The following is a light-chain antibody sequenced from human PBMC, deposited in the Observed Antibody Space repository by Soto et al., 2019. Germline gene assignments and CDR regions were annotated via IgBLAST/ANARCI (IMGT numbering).Light chain of an antibody. CDR3: QSYDSSNVV. V-gene: IGLV6-57*04. J-gene: IGLJ3*02. CDR1: SGSIASNY. Sequence: NFMLTQPHSVSESPGKTVTISCTRSSGSIASNYVQWHQQRPGSAPTTVISEDNQRPSGVPDRFSGSIDSSSNSASLTISGLKNEDEADYYCQSYDSSNVVFGGGTKLPS. CDR2: EDN.